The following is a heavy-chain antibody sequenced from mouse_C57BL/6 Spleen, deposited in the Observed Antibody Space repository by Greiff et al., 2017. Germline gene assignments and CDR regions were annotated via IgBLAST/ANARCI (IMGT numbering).Heavy chain of an antibody. CDR3: TRDYYGSSYWYFDV. Sequence: QVQLQQSGAELVRPGASVTLSCKASGYTFTDYEMHRVKQTPVHGLEWIGAIDPETGGTAYNQKFKGKAILTADKSSSTAYMELRSLTSEDSAVYYCTRDYYGSSYWYFDVWGTGTTVTVSS. V-gene: IGHV1-15*01. CDR1: GYTFTDYE. CDR2: IDPETGGT. J-gene: IGHJ1*03. D-gene: IGHD1-1*01.